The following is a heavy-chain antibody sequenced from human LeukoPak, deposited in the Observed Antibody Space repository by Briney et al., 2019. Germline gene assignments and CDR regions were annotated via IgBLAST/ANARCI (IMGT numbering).Heavy chain of an antibody. CDR1: GGSISSYY. Sequence: SETLSLTCTVSGGSISSYYWSWIRQPAGKGLEWIGRIYTSGSTNYNPSFKSRVTTSVDTSKNQFSLKLSSVTAADAAVYYCARDPGYYGSGTRGAFDIWGQGTMVTVSS. J-gene: IGHJ3*02. CDR3: ARDPGYYGSGTRGAFDI. CDR2: IYTSGST. V-gene: IGHV4-4*07. D-gene: IGHD3-10*01.